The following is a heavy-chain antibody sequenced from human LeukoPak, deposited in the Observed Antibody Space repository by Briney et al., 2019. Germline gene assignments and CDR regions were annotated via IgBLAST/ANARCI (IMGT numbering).Heavy chain of an antibody. CDR3: AKLGGQEVYNYYVGV. J-gene: IGHJ6*03. Sequence: PRGSLRLSCAASGFTFSSYAMSWVRQAPGKGLEWVSTISGSGGSTDYADSVKGRFTISRDNSKNTLYLQMNSQRAEDTAVYYCAKLGGQEVYNYYVGVWGKGTTVAVSS. V-gene: IGHV3-23*01. CDR1: GFTFSSYA. D-gene: IGHD3-16*01. CDR2: ISGSGGST.